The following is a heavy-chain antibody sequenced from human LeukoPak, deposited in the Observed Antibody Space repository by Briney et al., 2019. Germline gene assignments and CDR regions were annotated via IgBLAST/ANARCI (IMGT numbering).Heavy chain of an antibody. Sequence: PGGSLRLSCAASGFTVSSNYMSWVRQAPGKGLEWVSVIYSGGSTYYADSVKGRFTISRDNSKNTLYLQMNSLRAEDTAVYYCASRTYYDFWSGQPRPSDAFDIWGQGTMVTVSS. CDR2: IYSGGST. D-gene: IGHD3-3*01. CDR3: ASRTYYDFWSGQPRPSDAFDI. V-gene: IGHV3-66*02. CDR1: GFTVSSNY. J-gene: IGHJ3*02.